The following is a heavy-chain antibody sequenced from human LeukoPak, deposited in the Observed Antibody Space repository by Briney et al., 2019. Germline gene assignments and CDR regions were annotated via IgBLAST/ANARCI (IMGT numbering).Heavy chain of an antibody. CDR1: GYTFTSYG. J-gene: IGHJ6*03. V-gene: IGHV1-18*01. CDR2: ISAYNGNT. CDR3: ARAGVSIAARPPWKKGGPNYYYYYMDV. Sequence: ASVKVSCKASGYTFTSYGISWVRQAPGQGLEWMGWISAYNGNTNYAQKLQGRVTMTTDTSTSTAYMELRSLRSDDTAVYYCARAGVSIAARPPWKKGGPNYYYYYMDVWGKGTTVTVSS. D-gene: IGHD6-6*01.